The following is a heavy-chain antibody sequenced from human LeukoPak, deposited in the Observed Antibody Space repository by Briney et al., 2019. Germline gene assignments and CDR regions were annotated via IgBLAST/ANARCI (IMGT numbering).Heavy chain of an antibody. CDR2: IKEDGSEK. D-gene: IGHD2-15*01. CDR1: GFTFSNYW. V-gene: IGHV3-7*01. J-gene: IGHJ1*01. CDR3: ARDLDCSGGSCYSDEYFQH. Sequence: GGSLRLSCEASGFTFSNYWMSWVRQPPGKGLEWVANIKEDGSEKDYVDSVKGRFTISRDNAKNSLYLQMNSLRAEDTAVYYCARDLDCSGGSCYSDEYFQHWGQGTLVTVSS.